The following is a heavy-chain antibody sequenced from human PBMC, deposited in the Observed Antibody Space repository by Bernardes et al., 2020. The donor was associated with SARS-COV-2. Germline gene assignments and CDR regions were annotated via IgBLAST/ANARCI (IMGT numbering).Heavy chain of an antibody. CDR3: ARGHGDTPIFDY. Sequence: SESLSLTCAVSGGSISSDGYSWSWLLQPPGKGLEWIGYIYHSGSTYYNPSLKSRVTISVDRSKNQFSLKLSSVTAADTAVYYCARGHGDTPIFDYWGQGTLVTVSS. J-gene: IGHJ4*02. V-gene: IGHV4-30-2*01. CDR2: IYHSGST. D-gene: IGHD4-17*01. CDR1: GGSISSDGYS.